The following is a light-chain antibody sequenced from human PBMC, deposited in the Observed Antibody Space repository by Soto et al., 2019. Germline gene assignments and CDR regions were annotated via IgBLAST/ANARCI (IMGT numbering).Light chain of an antibody. CDR2: DAS. V-gene: IGKV1-33*01. Sequence: DIQMTQSPSSLSASIGDRVTITCQASQDVSHFLNWFQQRPGKAPKLLIYDASNLETGVPSRFSGSGSGTDFTFTISSLQPEDIATYYCQQRHNLPHTFGPGTKVDIK. CDR3: QQRHNLPHT. J-gene: IGKJ3*01. CDR1: QDVSHF.